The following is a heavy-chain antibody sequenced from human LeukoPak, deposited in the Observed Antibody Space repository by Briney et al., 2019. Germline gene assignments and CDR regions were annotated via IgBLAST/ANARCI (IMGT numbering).Heavy chain of an antibody. J-gene: IGHJ4*02. Sequence: PSETLSLTCAVYGGSFSGYYWSWIRQPPGKGLEWIGEINHSGSTNYNPSLKSRVTISVDTSKNQFSLKLSSVTAADTAVYYCARLNLGPDYWGQGTLVTVSS. V-gene: IGHV4-34*01. CDR3: ARLNLGPDY. CDR2: INHSGST. CDR1: GGSFSGYY. D-gene: IGHD3-10*01.